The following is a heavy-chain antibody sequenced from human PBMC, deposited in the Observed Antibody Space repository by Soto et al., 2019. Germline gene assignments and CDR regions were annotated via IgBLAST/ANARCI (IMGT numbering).Heavy chain of an antibody. CDR2: INPNSGGT. CDR3: ARYPLYCRGGSCTYYFDY. Sequence: ASVKVSCKASGYTFTGYYMHWVRQAPGQGLEWMGWINPNSGGTNYAQKFQGWVTMTRDTSISTAYMELSRLRSDDTAVYYCARYPLYCRGGSCTYYFDYGGEEPLVTVP. CDR1: GYTFTGYY. D-gene: IGHD2-15*01. J-gene: IGHJ4*02. V-gene: IGHV1-2*04.